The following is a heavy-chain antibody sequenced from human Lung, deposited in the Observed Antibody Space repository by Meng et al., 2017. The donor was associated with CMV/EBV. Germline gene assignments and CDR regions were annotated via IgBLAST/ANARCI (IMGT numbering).Heavy chain of an antibody. V-gene: IGHV1-69*05. J-gene: IGHJ4*02. CDR1: GGTFSSYA. CDR3: ARGSSSTSWGFAY. D-gene: IGHD2-2*01. Sequence: SVKVSCXASGGTFSSYAISWVRQAPGQGLEWMGGIIPIFGTANYAQKFQGRVTITTDESTSTAYMELSSLRSEDTAVYYCARGSSSTSWGFAYWGQGTLVTFSS. CDR2: IIPIFGTA.